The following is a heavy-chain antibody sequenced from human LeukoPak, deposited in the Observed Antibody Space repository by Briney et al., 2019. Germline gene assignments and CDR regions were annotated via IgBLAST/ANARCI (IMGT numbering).Heavy chain of an antibody. CDR3: ARSQQWLVDY. Sequence: SQTLSLTCAISGDSVSTNSAAWNWIRQSPSRGLEWLGRTYYRSKWFNDYAVSVKSRIIINPDTSKNQFSLQLNSVTPEDTAVYYCARSQQWLVDYWGQGTLVTVST. CDR2: TYYRSKWFN. D-gene: IGHD6-19*01. CDR1: GDSVSTNSAA. V-gene: IGHV6-1*01. J-gene: IGHJ4*02.